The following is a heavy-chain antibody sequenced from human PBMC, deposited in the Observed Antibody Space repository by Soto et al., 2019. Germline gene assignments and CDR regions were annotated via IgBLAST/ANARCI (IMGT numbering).Heavy chain of an antibody. CDR2: IYYSGST. D-gene: IGHD3-10*02. V-gene: IGHV4-59*01. Sequence: SETLSLTCTVSGGSISSYYWSWIRQPPGKGLEWIGYIYYSGSTNYNPSLKSRVTISVDTSKNQFSLKLSSVTAADTAVYYCARDMTMYGYYYGMDVWGQGTSVTVSS. CDR3: ARDMTMYGYYYGMDV. J-gene: IGHJ6*02. CDR1: GGSISSYY.